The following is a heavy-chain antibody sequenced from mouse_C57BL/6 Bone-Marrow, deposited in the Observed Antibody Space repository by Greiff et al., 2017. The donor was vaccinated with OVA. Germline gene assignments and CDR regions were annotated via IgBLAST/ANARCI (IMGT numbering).Heavy chain of an antibody. CDR3: ARVGCYYGSSYYFDY. J-gene: IGHJ2*01. D-gene: IGHD1-1*01. CDR1: GYAFSSYW. Sequence: LEESGAELVKPGASVKISCKASGYAFSSYWMNWVKQRPGKGLEWIGQIYPGDGDTNYNGKFKGKATLTADKSSSTAYMQLSSLTSEDSAVYFCARVGCYYGSSYYFDYWGQGTTLTVSS. V-gene: IGHV1-80*01. CDR2: IYPGDGDT.